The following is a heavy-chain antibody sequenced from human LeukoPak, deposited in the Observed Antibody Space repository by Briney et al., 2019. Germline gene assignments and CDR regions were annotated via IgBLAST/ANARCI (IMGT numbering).Heavy chain of an antibody. CDR2: ISSGGTT. CDR1: GFTFSSYA. D-gene: IGHD2-15*01. V-gene: IGHV3-23*01. J-gene: IGHJ4*02. CDR3: AKTPIYCTGDGCYYC. Sequence: PGGSLRLSCAASGFTFSSYAMSWVRQAPGKGLEWFSSISSGGTTYNADSVKGRFTISRDNSKKTLYLQMNSLRAEDTAVYYCAKTPIYCTGDGCYYCWGQGTLVTVSS.